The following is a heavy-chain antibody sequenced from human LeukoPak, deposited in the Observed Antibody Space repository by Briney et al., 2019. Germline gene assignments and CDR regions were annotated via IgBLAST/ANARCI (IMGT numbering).Heavy chain of an antibody. V-gene: IGHV3-23*01. D-gene: IGHD4-17*01. J-gene: IGHJ4*02. CDR3: AKDPYGDYGGIDY. CDR1: GFTFRSYA. CDR2: ISGSGAST. Sequence: GSLLLSCAASGFTFRSYAMSWVRPAPGKGLEWVSAISGSGASTYYADSVKGRFTISRDKSKNTLYLQMNSLRGEDTAVYYCAKDPYGDYGGIDYWGQGTLVTVSS.